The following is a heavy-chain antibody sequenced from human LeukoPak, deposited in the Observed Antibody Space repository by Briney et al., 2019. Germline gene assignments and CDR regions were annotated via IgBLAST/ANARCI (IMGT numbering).Heavy chain of an antibody. V-gene: IGHV4-38-2*01. CDR3: AMLRLGELSLLANAYDI. D-gene: IGHD3-16*02. Sequence: SETLSLTCDVSGSSVNSDQYWGWMRHSPGAGLEWIGSVHQTGSPYYNPSLGSRVSLSIDSTRNSFSLRLTSVTAADTAVYYCAMLRLGELSLLANAYDIWGQGTMVIVSS. J-gene: IGHJ3*02. CDR2: VHQTGSP. CDR1: GSSVNSDQY.